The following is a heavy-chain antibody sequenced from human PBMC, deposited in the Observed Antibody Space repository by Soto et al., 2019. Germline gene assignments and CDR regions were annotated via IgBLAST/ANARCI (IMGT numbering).Heavy chain of an antibody. CDR3: ARSIVVVTALDY. V-gene: IGHV1-3*01. J-gene: IGHJ4*02. Sequence: GASVKVSCKAFGHTFTSYAMHWVRQAPGQRLEWMGWINAGNGNTKYSQKFQGRVTITRDTSASTAYMELSSLRSEDTAVYYCARSIVVVTALDYWGQGTLVTVSS. CDR2: INAGNGNT. CDR1: GHTFTSYA. D-gene: IGHD2-21*02.